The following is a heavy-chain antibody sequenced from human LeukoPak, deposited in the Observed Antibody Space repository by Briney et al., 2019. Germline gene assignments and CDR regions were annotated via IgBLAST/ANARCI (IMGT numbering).Heavy chain of an antibody. V-gene: IGHV4-4*07. Sequence: PSETLSLTCTVSGASISTYHWTWIRQPAGKGLEWIGRIYNSGSTNYNPSLKSRVTMSEDTSKNQFSLKLSSVTAADTAMYYCARVDSSSGWYYFDYWGQGTLVTVSS. J-gene: IGHJ4*02. D-gene: IGHD6-19*01. CDR3: ARVDSSSGWYYFDY. CDR1: GASISTYH. CDR2: IYNSGST.